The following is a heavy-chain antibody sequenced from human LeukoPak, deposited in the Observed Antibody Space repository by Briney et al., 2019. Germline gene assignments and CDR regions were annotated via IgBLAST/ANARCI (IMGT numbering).Heavy chain of an antibody. D-gene: IGHD6-19*01. CDR1: GYTFTSYG. CDR3: ARDLGDTAVAGTWFDY. Sequence: ASVKVSCKASGYTFTSYGISWVRQAPGQGLEWMGWISAYNGNTNYAQKLQGRVTMTTDTSTSTAYMELRSLRSDDTAVYYCARDLGDTAVAGTWFDYWGQGTLVTVSS. J-gene: IGHJ4*02. V-gene: IGHV1-18*04. CDR2: ISAYNGNT.